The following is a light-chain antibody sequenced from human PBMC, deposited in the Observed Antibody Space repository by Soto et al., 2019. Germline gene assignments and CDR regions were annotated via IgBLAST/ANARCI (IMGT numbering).Light chain of an antibody. CDR2: AAS. CDR3: QKYNSAPPFT. Sequence: DIQMTQSPSSLSASVGDRVIITCRARQGISNYLAWSQQKPGKVPKLLIYAASTLQSGGPSRFSGSGSGTDFTLTISSLQPEDVATYYWQKYNSAPPFTFGPGTKVDIK. J-gene: IGKJ3*01. V-gene: IGKV1-27*01. CDR1: QGISNY.